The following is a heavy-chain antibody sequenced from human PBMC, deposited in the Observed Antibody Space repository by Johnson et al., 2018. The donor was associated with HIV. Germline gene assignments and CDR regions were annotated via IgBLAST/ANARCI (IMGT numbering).Heavy chain of an antibody. CDR2: ISYDGSNK. Sequence: QLVESGGGVVQPGRSLRLSCAASGFTFSSYGMHWVRQAPGKGLEWVAVISYDGSNKYYADSVKGRFTISRDNSKNTLYLQMNSLRAEDTAVYYRARPQGTGDAFDIWGQGTMVTVSS. CDR1: GFTFSSYG. J-gene: IGHJ3*02. D-gene: IGHD1-1*01. CDR3: ARPQGTGDAFDI. V-gene: IGHV3-30*03.